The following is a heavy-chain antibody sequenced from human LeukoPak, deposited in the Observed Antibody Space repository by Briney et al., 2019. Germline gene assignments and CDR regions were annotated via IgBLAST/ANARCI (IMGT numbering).Heavy chain of an antibody. CDR1: GFTVITND. D-gene: IGHD1-14*01. V-gene: IGHV3-53*01. J-gene: IGHJ4*02. CDR2: ISRDGNT. CDR3: ARGVEPLAANTLAY. Sequence: QPGGSLRLSCAAAGFTVITNDMIWVRQAPGKGLQGVSVISRDGNTKSEDSVQGRFTIPRDTSKNTLYLELNRLRPDDTAVYYCARGVEPLAANTLAYWGQGTLVTVSS.